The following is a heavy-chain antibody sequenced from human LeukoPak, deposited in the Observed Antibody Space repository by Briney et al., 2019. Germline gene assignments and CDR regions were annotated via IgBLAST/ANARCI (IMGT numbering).Heavy chain of an antibody. CDR2: IIPILGIA. Sequence: GASVKVSCKASGGTFSSYAISWARQAPGQGLEWMGRIIPILGIANYAQKFQGRVTITADKSTSTAYMELSSLRSEDTAAYYCAFHPPYYYDSSGYGSYWGQGTLVTVSS. CDR1: GGTFSSYA. J-gene: IGHJ4*02. D-gene: IGHD3-22*01. CDR3: AFHPPYYYDSSGYGSY. V-gene: IGHV1-69*04.